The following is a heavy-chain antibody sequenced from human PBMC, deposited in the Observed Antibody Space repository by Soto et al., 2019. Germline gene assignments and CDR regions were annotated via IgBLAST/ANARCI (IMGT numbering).Heavy chain of an antibody. D-gene: IGHD6-6*01. Sequence: EVQLLESGGGLVQPGGSLRLSCAASGFTFSSYAMSWVRQAPGKGLEWVSAISGSGGSTYYADSVKGRFTISRDNSKNTLYLQMTSLRAEDTAVYYCAASIAARPFWFDPWGQGTLVTVSS. V-gene: IGHV3-23*01. CDR3: AASIAARPFWFDP. CDR2: ISGSGGST. J-gene: IGHJ5*02. CDR1: GFTFSSYA.